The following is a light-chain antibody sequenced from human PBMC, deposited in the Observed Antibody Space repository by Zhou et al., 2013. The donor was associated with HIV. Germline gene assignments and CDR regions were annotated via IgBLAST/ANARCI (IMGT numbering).Light chain of an antibody. V-gene: IGLV1-40*01. Sequence: QSVLTQPPSVSGAAGQRVTISCTGSSSNIGAGYDVHWYQQVPGTAPKLLIYGNSNRPSGVPDRFSGSKSGTSASLAITGLQAEDEADYYCQSYDSILSGKLVVFGGGTKLTVL. J-gene: IGLJ2*01. CDR3: QSYDSILSGKLVV. CDR2: GNS. CDR1: SSNIGAGYD.